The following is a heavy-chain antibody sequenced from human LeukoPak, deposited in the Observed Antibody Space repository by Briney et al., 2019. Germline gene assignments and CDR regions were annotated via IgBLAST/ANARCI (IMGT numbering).Heavy chain of an antibody. D-gene: IGHD4-11*01. J-gene: IGHJ4*02. CDR2: ISGSSETI. CDR3: ARTPPTAGLTTIGVGSDY. Sequence: GGSLRLSCAASGFTFSTYSMNWVRQAPGKGLEWASYISGSSETIYYADSVKGRFTISRDNAKNSLYLQMNSLRDEDTAVYYCARTPPTAGLTTIGVGSDYWGQGTLVTVSS. CDR1: GFTFSTYS. V-gene: IGHV3-48*02.